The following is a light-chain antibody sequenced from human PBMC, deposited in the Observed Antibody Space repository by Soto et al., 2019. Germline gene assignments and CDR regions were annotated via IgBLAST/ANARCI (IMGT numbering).Light chain of an antibody. CDR1: SSDVGGHDY. CDR2: EVS. J-gene: IGLJ1*01. CDR3: SSYAGSDNYV. Sequence: QSVLTQTPSASGSPGHSVTISCAGTSSDVGGHDYVSWYQQHPGKAPKLIIYEVSKRPSGVPDRFSGSKSGNTASLTVSGLQAEDGADYYCSSYAGSDNYVFGTGTKVTVL. V-gene: IGLV2-8*01.